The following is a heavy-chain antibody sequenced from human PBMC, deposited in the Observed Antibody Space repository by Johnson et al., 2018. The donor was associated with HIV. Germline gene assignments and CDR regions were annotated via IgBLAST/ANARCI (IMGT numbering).Heavy chain of an antibody. D-gene: IGHD4-17*01. V-gene: IGHV3-66*01. CDR2: IYSGGST. Sequence: VQLVESGGGLVQPGGSLRLSCAASGFTVSSNYMSWVRQAPGKGLEWVSVIYSGGSTYYADSVKGRFTISRDNSKNTLYLQMNSLRAEDTAVYYCARDRRLREDSLDIWGQATMVTVSS. CDR1: GFTVSSNY. J-gene: IGHJ3*02. CDR3: ARDRRLREDSLDI.